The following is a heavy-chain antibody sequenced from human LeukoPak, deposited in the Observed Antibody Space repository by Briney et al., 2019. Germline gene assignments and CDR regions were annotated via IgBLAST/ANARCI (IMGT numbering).Heavy chain of an antibody. Sequence: ASVKVSCKASGYTFTGYYMHWVRQAPGQGLEWMGWINPNSGGTNYAQKFQGRVTMTRNTSISTAYMELSSLRSEDTAVYYCARGQYSSGWYTFDYWGQGTLVTVSS. CDR2: INPNSGGT. J-gene: IGHJ4*02. V-gene: IGHV1-2*02. CDR3: ARGQYSSGWYTFDY. D-gene: IGHD6-19*01. CDR1: GYTFTGYY.